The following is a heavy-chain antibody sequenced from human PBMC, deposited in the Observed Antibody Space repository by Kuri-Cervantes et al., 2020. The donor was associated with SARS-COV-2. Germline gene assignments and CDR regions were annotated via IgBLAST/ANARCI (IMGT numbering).Heavy chain of an antibody. Sequence: SVKVSCKAPETTFPNYGISWVRQAPGQGLEWMGGIIPIFGTANYAQKFQGRVTITADESTSTAYMELSSLRSEDTAVYYCARSFWGTSSRYYYYYMDVWGKGTTVTVSS. CDR2: IIPIFGTA. CDR3: ARSFWGTSSRYYYYYMDV. D-gene: IGHD2-2*01. J-gene: IGHJ6*03. CDR1: ETTFPNYG. V-gene: IGHV1-69*13.